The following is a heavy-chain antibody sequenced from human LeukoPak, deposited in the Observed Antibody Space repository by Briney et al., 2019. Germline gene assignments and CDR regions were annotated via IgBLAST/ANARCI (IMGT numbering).Heavy chain of an antibody. J-gene: IGHJ4*02. V-gene: IGHV1-2*02. CDR2: INPNDGDT. CDR3: ARANFLYCSSSTCLFDY. Sequence: ASVKVSCKASGYTFTDYYMHWVRRAPGQGFEWMGWINPNDGDTNYAQKFQGRVTMTRDTSISTAHMEVSRLRSDDTAVYYCARANFLYCSSSTCLFDYWGQGTLVTVSS. D-gene: IGHD2-2*01. CDR1: GYTFTDYY.